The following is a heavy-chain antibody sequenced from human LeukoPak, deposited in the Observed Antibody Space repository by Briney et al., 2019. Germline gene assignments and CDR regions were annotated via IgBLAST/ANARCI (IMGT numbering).Heavy chain of an antibody. CDR2: IYYSGTT. Sequence: GSLRLSCAASGFTVSSNYMSWVRQPPGKGLEWIGSIYYSGTTYYNPSLKSRVTISADTSKNQFSLKLSSVIAADTAVYYCAGGRSSVLGDWGQGTLVTVSS. J-gene: IGHJ4*02. CDR3: AGGRSSVLGD. V-gene: IGHV4-59*05. CDR1: GFTVSSNY. D-gene: IGHD6-19*01.